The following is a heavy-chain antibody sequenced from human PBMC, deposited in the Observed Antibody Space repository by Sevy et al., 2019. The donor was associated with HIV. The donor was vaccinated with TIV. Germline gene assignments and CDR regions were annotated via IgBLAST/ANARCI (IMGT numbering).Heavy chain of an antibody. CDR3: ARSPVVRRVNFDY. D-gene: IGHD3-10*01. Sequence: GGSLRLSCAASGFTFSSYSMNWVRQAPGKGLEWVSYISSSSSTIDYADSVKGRFTISRDNTNNSLYLQMNSLRDEDTAVDYCARSPVVRRVNFDYWSQGTLVTVSS. J-gene: IGHJ4*02. CDR2: ISSSSSTI. V-gene: IGHV3-48*02. CDR1: GFTFSSYS.